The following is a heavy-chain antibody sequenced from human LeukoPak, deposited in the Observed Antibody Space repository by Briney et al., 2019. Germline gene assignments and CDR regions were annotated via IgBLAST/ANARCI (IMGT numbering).Heavy chain of an antibody. CDR2: ISWNSGSI. V-gene: IGHV3-9*01. J-gene: IGHJ4*02. Sequence: GGSLRLSCAASGFTFDDYAMHWVRHAPGKGLEWVSGISWNSGSIGYADSVKGRFTISRDNAKNSLYLQMNSLRAEDTALYYCAKDAGYDFWSGYPDYWGQGTLVTVSS. CDR3: AKDAGYDFWSGYPDY. D-gene: IGHD3-3*01. CDR1: GFTFDDYA.